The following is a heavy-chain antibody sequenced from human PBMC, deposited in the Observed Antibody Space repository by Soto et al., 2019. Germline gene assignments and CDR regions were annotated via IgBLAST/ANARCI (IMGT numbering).Heavy chain of an antibody. CDR3: AGGKHATFGGVTVYYHYGMDV. Sequence: VKVSCTASAGPFIRYGFIWVRQATGQGLEWVGDIFPIFNTANYAQKFQGRVTITADESTSTVYMVLSSLGSDDTAVYYCAGGKHATFGGVTVYYHYGMDVCGQGTTVTVSS. CDR2: IFPIFNTA. V-gene: IGHV1-69*01. J-gene: IGHJ6*02. CDR1: AGPFIRYG. D-gene: IGHD3-16*01.